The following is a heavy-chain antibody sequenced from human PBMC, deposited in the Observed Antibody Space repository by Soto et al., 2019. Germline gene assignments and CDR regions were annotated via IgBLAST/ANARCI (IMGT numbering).Heavy chain of an antibody. CDR3: ASWRLQGFDP. Sequence: QVQLVESGGGVVQPGRSLRLSCAASGFTFSSYGMHWVRQAPGKGLEWVAVIWYDGSNKYYADSVKGRFTISRDNSKNTLYLQMNSLRSEDTAVYYCASWRLQGFDPWGQGTLVTVSS. CDR2: IWYDGSNK. J-gene: IGHJ5*02. D-gene: IGHD4-4*01. CDR1: GFTFSSYG. V-gene: IGHV3-33*01.